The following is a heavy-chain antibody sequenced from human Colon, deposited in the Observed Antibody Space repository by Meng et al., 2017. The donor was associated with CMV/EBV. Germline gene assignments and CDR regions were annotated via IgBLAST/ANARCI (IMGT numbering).Heavy chain of an antibody. Sequence: SCKASGDIFTSAYLHWVRQAPGQGLEWMGGIIPIFGTANYAQKFQGRVTITTDESTSTAYMELSSLRSEDTAVYYCARDQLAGPFDYWGQGTLVTVSS. CDR1: GDIFTSAY. D-gene: IGHD6-13*01. CDR2: IIPIFGTA. J-gene: IGHJ4*02. CDR3: ARDQLAGPFDY. V-gene: IGHV1-69*05.